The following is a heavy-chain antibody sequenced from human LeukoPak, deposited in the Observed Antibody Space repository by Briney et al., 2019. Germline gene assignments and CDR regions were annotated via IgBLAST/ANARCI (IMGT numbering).Heavy chain of an antibody. CDR2: ISGSGGST. D-gene: IGHD3-9*01. CDR1: GFTFTNYA. Sequence: GGSLRLSCAASGFTFTNYAMSWVRQAPGKGLEWVSAISGSGGSTYYADSVKGRFTISRDNSKNTLYLQMNSLRAEDTAVYYCAKGSSRYYDILTGYLNAYYYYGMDVWGQGTTVTVSS. CDR3: AKGSSRYYDILTGYLNAYYYYGMDV. J-gene: IGHJ6*02. V-gene: IGHV3-23*01.